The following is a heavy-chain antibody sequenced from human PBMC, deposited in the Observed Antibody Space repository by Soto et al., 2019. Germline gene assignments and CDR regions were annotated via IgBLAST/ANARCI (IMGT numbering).Heavy chain of an antibody. J-gene: IGHJ4*02. CDR2: INHSGST. Sequence: QVQLQQWGAGLLKPSETLSLTCAVYGGSFSGYYWSWIRQPPGKGLEWIGEINHSGSTNYNPSLKSRVTISVDTSKNQFSLKLSSVTAADTAGYYCARGGRDGYTVWGQGTLVTVSS. CDR1: GGSFSGYY. D-gene: IGHD5-12*01. V-gene: IGHV4-34*01. CDR3: ARGGRDGYTV.